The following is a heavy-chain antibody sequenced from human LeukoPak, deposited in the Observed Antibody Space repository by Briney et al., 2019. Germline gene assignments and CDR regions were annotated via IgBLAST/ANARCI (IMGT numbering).Heavy chain of an antibody. V-gene: IGHV4-59*01. CDR3: ARFADSSGYYLGEYYFDY. CDR1: GGSFSDYY. CDR2: IYYSGST. D-gene: IGHD3-22*01. Sequence: SETLSLTCAVYGGSFSDYYWSWIRQPPGEGLEWIGYIYYSGSTNYNPSLKSRVTISVDTSKNQFSLKLSSVTAADTAVYYCARFADSSGYYLGEYYFDYWGQGTLVTVSS. J-gene: IGHJ4*02.